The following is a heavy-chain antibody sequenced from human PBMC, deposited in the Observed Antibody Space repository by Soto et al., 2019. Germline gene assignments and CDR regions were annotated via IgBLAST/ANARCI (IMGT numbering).Heavy chain of an antibody. J-gene: IGHJ4*02. D-gene: IGHD1-26*01. CDR2: IYWNDDK. V-gene: IGHV2-5*01. CDR3: AHLPWDSESRG. Sequence: XGPTLLNPTQTLPLTCTFSLFSLITSGVGVGWIRQPPGKALEWLALIYWNDDKRYSPSLKSRLTITKDTSKNQEVLTMTNMDPVDTATYYCAHLPWDSESRGWGQGTLVTVSS. CDR1: LFSLITSGVG.